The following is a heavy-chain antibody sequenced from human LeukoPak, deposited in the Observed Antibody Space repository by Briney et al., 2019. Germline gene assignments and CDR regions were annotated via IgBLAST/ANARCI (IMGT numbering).Heavy chain of an antibody. D-gene: IGHD6-19*01. CDR3: ARGPGSSGHSFYYFDY. CDR1: GGSISSSSYY. V-gene: IGHV4-39*01. Sequence: PSETLSLTCTVSGGSISSSSYYWGWIRQPPGKGLEWIGSIYYSGSTYYNPSLKSRVTISVDTSKNQFSLKLSSVTAADTAVCYCARGPGSSGHSFYYFDYWGQGTLVTVSS. J-gene: IGHJ4*02. CDR2: IYYSGST.